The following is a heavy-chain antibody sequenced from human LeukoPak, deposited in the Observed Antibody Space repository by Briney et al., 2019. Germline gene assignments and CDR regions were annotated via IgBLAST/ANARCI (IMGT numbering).Heavy chain of an antibody. CDR2: ISAYNGNT. CDR1: GYAFTSYG. J-gene: IGHJ4*02. CDR3: ARRLPLGIVDY. V-gene: IGHV1-18*01. Sequence: GASVKVSCKASGYAFTSYGISWVRQAPGQGLEWMGWISAYNGNTNYAQKLQGRVTMTTDTSTSTAYMELRSLRSADTAVYYCARRLPLGIVDYWGQGTLVTVSS.